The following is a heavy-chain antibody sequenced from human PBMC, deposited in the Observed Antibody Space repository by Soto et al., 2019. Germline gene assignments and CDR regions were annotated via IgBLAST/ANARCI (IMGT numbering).Heavy chain of an antibody. CDR1: GYTFTSYG. D-gene: IGHD2-2*01. Sequence: GASVKVSCKASGYTFTSYGISWVRQAPGQGLEWMGWISAYNGNTNYAQKLQGRVTMTTDTSTSTAYMELRSLRSDDTAVYYCARVPRAAYCSSISWYALSWFDTWGKGTLVTVSS. V-gene: IGHV1-18*01. CDR2: ISAYNGNT. CDR3: ARVPRAAYCSSISWYALSWFDT. J-gene: IGHJ5*02.